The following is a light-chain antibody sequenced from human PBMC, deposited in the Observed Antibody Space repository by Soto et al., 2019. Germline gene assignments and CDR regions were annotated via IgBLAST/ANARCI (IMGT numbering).Light chain of an antibody. V-gene: IGLV1-40*01. Sequence: QSVLTQPPSVSGAPGRRVTISSTGSCSNIGEGYDVHWYQQLPGTAPKLPSYGNSNRPSGVPDRFSGSNSGTSASLAITGLQAEDEADYYCQSYDSSLSGSKFGGGTKRPVL. J-gene: IGLJ2*01. CDR2: GNS. CDR3: QSYDSSLSGSK. CDR1: CSNIGEGYD.